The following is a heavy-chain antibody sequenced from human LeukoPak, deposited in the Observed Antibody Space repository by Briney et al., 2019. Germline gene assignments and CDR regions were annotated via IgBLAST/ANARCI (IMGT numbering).Heavy chain of an antibody. J-gene: IGHJ4*02. V-gene: IGHV4-59*08. D-gene: IGHD5-18*01. CDR1: GGSISSYY. Sequence: PSETLSLTCTVSGGSISSYYWSWIRQPPGKGLEWIGYIYYSGSTNYNPSLKSRVTISVDTSKNQFSLKLSSVTAADTAVYYCASVDTAIYKFDYWGQGTLVTVSS. CDR2: IYYSGST. CDR3: ASVDTAIYKFDY.